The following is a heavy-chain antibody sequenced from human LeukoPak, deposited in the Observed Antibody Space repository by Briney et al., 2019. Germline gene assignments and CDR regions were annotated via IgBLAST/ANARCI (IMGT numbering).Heavy chain of an antibody. Sequence: ASVTVSCKTSGYTCATYFMHWVRQAPGQGLEWMGYIKPNSGVTNYAQKFRGRVTMTWDTSISTAYIELSGLTSDDTAIYYCARPTYCGSDCYFNFDYWGLGTLVTVSS. CDR3: ARPTYCGSDCYFNFDY. D-gene: IGHD2-21*02. V-gene: IGHV1-2*02. CDR2: IKPNSGVT. CDR1: GYTCATYF. J-gene: IGHJ4*02.